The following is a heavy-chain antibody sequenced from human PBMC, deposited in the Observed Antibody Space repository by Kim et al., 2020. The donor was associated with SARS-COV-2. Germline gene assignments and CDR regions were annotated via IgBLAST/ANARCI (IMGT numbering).Heavy chain of an antibody. CDR1: KFTFSSYA. CDR3: AKDLRDRSGLTPDY. Sequence: GGSLRLSCAASKFTFSSYAMTWVRQPPGKGLEWVSTITGSGDTTYYADSLKGRFTISRDNSKNTLYLQMNSLRAEDTAVYYCAKDLRDRSGLTPDYWGQGTLVTVSS. D-gene: IGHD6-19*01. V-gene: IGHV3-23*01. CDR2: ITGSGDTT. J-gene: IGHJ4*02.